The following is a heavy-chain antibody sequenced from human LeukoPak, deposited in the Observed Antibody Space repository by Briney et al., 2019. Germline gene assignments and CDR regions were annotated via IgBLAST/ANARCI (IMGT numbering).Heavy chain of an antibody. D-gene: IGHD3-3*01. CDR1: GGSFSGYY. J-gene: IGHJ3*02. V-gene: IGHV4-34*01. Sequence: PSETLSLTCAVYGGSFSGYYWSWVRQPPGKGLEWIGEINHSGSTNYNPSLKSRVTISVGTSKNQFSLKLSSVTAADTAVYYCVRGRLHYDVWSGYLGAFDIWGQGTMVTVSS. CDR2: INHSGST. CDR3: VRGRLHYDVWSGYLGAFDI.